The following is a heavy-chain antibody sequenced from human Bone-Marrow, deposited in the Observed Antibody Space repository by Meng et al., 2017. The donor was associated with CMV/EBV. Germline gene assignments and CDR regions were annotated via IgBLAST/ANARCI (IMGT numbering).Heavy chain of an antibody. CDR1: GYNFNTYW. J-gene: IGHJ4*02. D-gene: IGHD6-6*01. CDR2: IYPSDSET. Sequence: ESLKISCKGSGYNFNTYWIGWVRQLPGKGLEWMGIIYPSDSETKYSPSFQGQVTISADNSINTAYLQWSTLKASDSAMYYCAGHAFSTSSPPDYWGQGTRVTGSS. CDR3: AGHAFSTSSPPDY. V-gene: IGHV5-51*01.